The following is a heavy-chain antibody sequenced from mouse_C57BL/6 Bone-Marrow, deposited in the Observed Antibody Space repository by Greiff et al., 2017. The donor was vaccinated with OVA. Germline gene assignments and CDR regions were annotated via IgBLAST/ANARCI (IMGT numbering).Heavy chain of an antibody. CDR3: ARRRAMDY. Sequence: QVQLQQSGPELVKPGASVKISCKASGYAFSSSWMNWVKPRPGKGLEWIGRIYPGDGDTKYNGKFKGKATLTADKSSSTAYMQLSSLTSEDSAVYFCARRRAMDYWGQGTSVTVSS. CDR1: GYAFSSSW. CDR2: IYPGDGDT. J-gene: IGHJ4*01. V-gene: IGHV1-82*01.